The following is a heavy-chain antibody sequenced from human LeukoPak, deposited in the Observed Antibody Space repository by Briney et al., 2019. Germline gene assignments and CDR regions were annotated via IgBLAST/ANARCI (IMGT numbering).Heavy chain of an antibody. CDR1: GYTFTSYD. CDR3: ARVAEDCSSGTCYSEWFDP. Sequence: ASVKVSCKASGYTFTSYDINWVRQATGQGLEWMGWMNPNSGNTGYAQKSQGRVTMTRNTSISTAYMELTSLRSEDTAVYYCARVAEDCSSGTCYSEWFDPWGQGTLVTVSS. D-gene: IGHD2-15*01. CDR2: MNPNSGNT. V-gene: IGHV1-8*01. J-gene: IGHJ5*02.